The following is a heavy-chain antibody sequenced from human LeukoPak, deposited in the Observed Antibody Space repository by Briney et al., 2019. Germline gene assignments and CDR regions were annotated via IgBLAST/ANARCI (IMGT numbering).Heavy chain of an antibody. CDR3: ARRPDYGGTPTFDY. J-gene: IGHJ4*02. Sequence: PGGSLRLSCAASGFTFSSYGMNWVRQAPGKGLVWVSRINSDGSRTTYADSVKGRFTISRDNSKNTLYLQLNSLRVEDTAVYYCARRPDYGGTPTFDYWGQGTLVTVSS. D-gene: IGHD4-23*01. CDR1: GFTFSSYG. V-gene: IGHV3-74*01. CDR2: INSDGSRT.